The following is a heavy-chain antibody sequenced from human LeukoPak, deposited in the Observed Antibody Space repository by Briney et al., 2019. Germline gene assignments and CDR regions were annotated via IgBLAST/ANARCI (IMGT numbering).Heavy chain of an antibody. V-gene: IGHV5-51*01. Sequence: GESLKISCKGSGYSFTSYWIGWVRQMPGKGLEWMGIIYPGDSDTRYSPSFQGQVTISADKSISTAYLQWSSLKASDTAMYYCASRGDCGGDRSRVIAFDIWGQGTMVTVSS. CDR2: IYPGDSDT. CDR3: ASRGDCGGDRSRVIAFDI. J-gene: IGHJ3*02. CDR1: GYSFTSYW. D-gene: IGHD2-21*02.